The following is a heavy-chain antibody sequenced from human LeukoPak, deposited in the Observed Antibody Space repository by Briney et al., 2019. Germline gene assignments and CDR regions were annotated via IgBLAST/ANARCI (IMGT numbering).Heavy chain of an antibody. V-gene: IGHV3-30*04. J-gene: IGHJ4*02. CDR1: GFTFSSYP. D-gene: IGHD6-13*01. Sequence: GRSLRLSCAASGFTFSSYPLHWVRQAPGKGLEWVAVISYDGSNKYYADSVKGRFTISRDNSKNTLYLQMNSLRAEDTAVYYCAKDRDSSSWGYWGQGTLVTVSS. CDR2: ISYDGSNK. CDR3: AKDRDSSSWGY.